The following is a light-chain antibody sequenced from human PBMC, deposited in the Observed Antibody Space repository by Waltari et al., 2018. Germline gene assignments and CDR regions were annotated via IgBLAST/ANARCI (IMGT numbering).Light chain of an antibody. CDR3: QQYNSYSLLT. CDR1: QSISNW. J-gene: IGKJ4*01. CDR2: KAS. Sequence: DIQMTQSPSTLSASVGDRVTITCRASQSISNWLAWYQQKPGKAPKLLSYKASTLGSGVPSRFSGSGSGTEFTLTISSLQPDDCATYDCQQYNSYSLLTFGGGTKVEIK. V-gene: IGKV1-5*03.